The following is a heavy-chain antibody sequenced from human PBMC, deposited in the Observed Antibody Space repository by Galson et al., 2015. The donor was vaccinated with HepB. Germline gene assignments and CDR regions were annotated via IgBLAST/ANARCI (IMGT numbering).Heavy chain of an antibody. D-gene: IGHD6-19*01. CDR1: GFSISSNW. CDR2: IKQDGSEQ. CDR3: ARERNTNYGWFDP. J-gene: IGHJ3*01. V-gene: IGHV3-7*01. Sequence: LRLSCAASGFSISSNWMTWLRQAPGKGLEWVANIKQDGSEQDYMDSVKGRFTVSRDNARNLLYLQVNSLRAEDTAVYYCARERNTNYGWFDPWGQGTMATVSS.